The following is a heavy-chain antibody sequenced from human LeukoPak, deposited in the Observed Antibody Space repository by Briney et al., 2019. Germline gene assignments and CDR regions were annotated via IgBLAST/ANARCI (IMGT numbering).Heavy chain of an antibody. Sequence: GGSLRLSCAASGFTVSSNYMSWVRQAPGKGLEWVSAISGSGGSTYYADSVKGRFTISRDNSKNTLYLQMNSLRAEDTAVYYCARAAQGVITFDYWGQGTLVTVSS. V-gene: IGHV3-23*01. CDR2: ISGSGGST. J-gene: IGHJ4*02. D-gene: IGHD1-14*01. CDR3: ARAAQGVITFDY. CDR1: GFTVSSNY.